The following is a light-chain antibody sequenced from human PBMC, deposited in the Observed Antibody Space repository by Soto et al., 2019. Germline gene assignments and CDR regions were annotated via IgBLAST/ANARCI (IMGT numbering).Light chain of an antibody. Sequence: QSALTQPASVSGSPGQSITISCTGTSSDVGGYNYVSWYQQHPGKAPKLMIYDVTNRPSGVSNRFSGSKSGNTASLTISGLQDEDDADYYCTSYTGSSARGVFGGGTKLTVL. CDR3: TSYTGSSARGV. J-gene: IGLJ2*01. V-gene: IGLV2-14*01. CDR1: SSDVGGYNY. CDR2: DVT.